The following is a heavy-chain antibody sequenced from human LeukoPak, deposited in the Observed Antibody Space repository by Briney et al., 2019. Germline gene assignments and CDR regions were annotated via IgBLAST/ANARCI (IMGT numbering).Heavy chain of an antibody. CDR3: AREPYCSGGSCYHAFDI. CDR2: ISGSGGST. CDR1: GFTFSSYA. J-gene: IGHJ3*02. D-gene: IGHD2-15*01. Sequence: GGSLRLSCAASGFTFSSYAMSWVRQAPGKGLEWVSAISGSGGSTYYADSVKGRFTISRDNSKNTVYLQMNSLRAEDTAVYYCAREPYCSGGSCYHAFDIWGQGTMVTVSS. V-gene: IGHV3-23*01.